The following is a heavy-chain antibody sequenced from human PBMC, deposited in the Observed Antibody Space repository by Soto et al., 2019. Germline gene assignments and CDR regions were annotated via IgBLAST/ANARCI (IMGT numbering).Heavy chain of an antibody. Sequence: QVQLVQSGAEVKQPGASVKVSCRASGYTFSNYGITWVRQAPGQGLEWMGWISVYNDNTHYAQKVQGRFTMTTDASTSTAYMELRSLRSDDTAVYYCARDPASTGHSRIQWLVFDYWGQGTLVTVSS. CDR1: GYTFSNYG. V-gene: IGHV1-18*01. CDR2: ISVYNDNT. J-gene: IGHJ4*02. CDR3: ARDPASTGHSRIQWLVFDY. D-gene: IGHD6-19*01.